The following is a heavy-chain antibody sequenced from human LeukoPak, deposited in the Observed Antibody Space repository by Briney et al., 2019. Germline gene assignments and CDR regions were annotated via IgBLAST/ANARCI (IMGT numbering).Heavy chain of an antibody. D-gene: IGHD6-13*01. CDR1: GGTFSSYA. CDR2: IIPIFGTA. Sequence: ASVKVSCKASGGTFSSYAISWVRQAPGQGLEWMGGIIPIFGTANYAQKFQGRVTITTDESTSTAYMELSSLRSEDTAVYYCARRGQQSLYYYYYYMDVWGKGTTVTVSS. CDR3: ARRGQQSLYYYYYYMDV. V-gene: IGHV1-69*05. J-gene: IGHJ6*03.